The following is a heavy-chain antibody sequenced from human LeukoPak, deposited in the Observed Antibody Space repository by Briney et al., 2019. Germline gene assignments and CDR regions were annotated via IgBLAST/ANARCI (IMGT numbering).Heavy chain of an antibody. V-gene: IGHV3-21*01. CDR2: ISTSSRYI. CDR3: ARADCSGSTCYLRRSWFDP. J-gene: IGHJ5*02. Sequence: GGSLRLSCAASGFTLSTFDMNWVRQAPGKGLGWVSSISTSSRYIYYRDSVKGRFTISRDDAKNSLYLQMNSLRVEDTAVYYCARADCSGSTCYLRRSWFDPWGQGTLVTVSS. D-gene: IGHD2-2*01. CDR1: GFTLSTFD.